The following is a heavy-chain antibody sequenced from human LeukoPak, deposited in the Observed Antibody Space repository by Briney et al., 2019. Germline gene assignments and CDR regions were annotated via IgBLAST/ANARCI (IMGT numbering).Heavy chain of an antibody. D-gene: IGHD1-7*01. V-gene: IGHV4-59*01. J-gene: IGHJ4*02. CDR2: IHYSGTT. Sequence: PSEPLSHTCTVSGASISSYFRRWIGPPAGKGLEWMGYIHYSGTTNYNPSLKSRVTISVDTSKNQFSLKLRSVTAADTAVYYCARGELLIDYWGQGTLVTVSS. CDR1: GASISSYF. CDR3: ARGELLIDY.